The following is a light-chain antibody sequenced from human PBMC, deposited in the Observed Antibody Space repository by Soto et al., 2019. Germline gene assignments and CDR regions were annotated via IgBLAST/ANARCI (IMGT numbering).Light chain of an antibody. CDR2: DVS. Sequence: EIVLTQSPVTLSLSPGERATLSCRASQSVTTFLAWYQQKPGQAPRLLIYDVSSRATGIPARFRGSGSVAGFTLTISSLEPEDVAVYYCQQRINWTLTFGGGTKGEIK. CDR1: QSVTTF. J-gene: IGKJ4*01. V-gene: IGKV3-11*01. CDR3: QQRINWTLT.